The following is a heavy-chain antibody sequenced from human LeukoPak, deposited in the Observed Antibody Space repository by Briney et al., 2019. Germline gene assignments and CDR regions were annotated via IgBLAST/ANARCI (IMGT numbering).Heavy chain of an antibody. CDR1: GFTFSSYS. CDR2: ISSSSSTI. D-gene: IGHD3-10*01. CDR3: ARHSGPRGFDP. V-gene: IGHV3-48*01. J-gene: IGHJ5*02. Sequence: GGSLRLSCAASGFTFSSYSMNWVRQAPGKGLEWVSYISSSSSTIYYADSVKGRFTISRDNAKNSLYLQMNSLRAEDTAVYYCARHSGPRGFDPWGQGTLVTVSS.